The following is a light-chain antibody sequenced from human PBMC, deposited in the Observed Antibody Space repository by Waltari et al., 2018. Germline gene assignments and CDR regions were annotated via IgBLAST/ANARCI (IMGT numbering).Light chain of an antibody. CDR3: QHYDGSPYT. J-gene: IGKJ3*01. V-gene: IGKV3-15*01. CDR2: GAS. Sequence: EIVMTQSPATLSVSPGERATLSCRASQSVSSNLAWYQQKPGQAPRLLIYGASTRATGIPARFSGSGSGTEFTLTISRLEPEDFAMYYCQHYDGSPYTFGPGTKLEIK. CDR1: QSVSSN.